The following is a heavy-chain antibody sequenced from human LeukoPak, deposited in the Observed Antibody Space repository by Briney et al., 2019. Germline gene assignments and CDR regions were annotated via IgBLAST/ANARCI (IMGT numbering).Heavy chain of an antibody. CDR3: ARGHVIVSAHDDAFDI. J-gene: IGHJ3*02. V-gene: IGHV3-21*01. Sequence: PGGSLRLSCAASGFTFSSYSMNWVRQAPGKGLEWVSSISSSSSYIYYADSVKGRFTISRDNAKNSLYLQMNSLRAEDTAVYYCARGHVIVSAHDDAFDIWGQGTMVTVSS. CDR1: GFTFSSYS. D-gene: IGHD2/OR15-2a*01. CDR2: ISSSSSYI.